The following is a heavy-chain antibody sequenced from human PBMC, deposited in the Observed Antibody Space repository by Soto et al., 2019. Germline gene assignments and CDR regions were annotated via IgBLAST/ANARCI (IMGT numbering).Heavy chain of an antibody. CDR1: GGTFSSYA. J-gene: IGHJ4*02. CDR2: IIPIFGTA. CDR3: ATSYYYGSGSPLPPQN. V-gene: IGHV1-69*06. D-gene: IGHD3-10*01. Sequence: GASVKVSCKASGGTFSSYAISWVRQAPGQGLEWMGGIIPIFGTANYAQKFQGRVTITADKSTSTAYMELSSLRSEDTAVYYCATSYYYGSGSPLPPQNWGQGTLVTVSS.